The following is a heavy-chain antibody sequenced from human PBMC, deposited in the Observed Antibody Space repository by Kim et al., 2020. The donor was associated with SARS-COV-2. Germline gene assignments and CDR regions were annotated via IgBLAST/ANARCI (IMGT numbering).Heavy chain of an antibody. D-gene: IGHD3-22*01. CDR2: IYYSGST. V-gene: IGHV4-31*03. CDR1: GGSISSGGYY. J-gene: IGHJ4*02. Sequence: SETLSLTCTVSGGSISSGGYYWSWIRQHPGKGLEWIGYIYYSGSTYYNPSLKSRVTISVDTSKNQFSLKLSSVTAADTAVYYCARGNQDYYDSSGYYYSIDYWGQGTLVTVSS. CDR3: ARGNQDYYDSSGYYYSIDY.